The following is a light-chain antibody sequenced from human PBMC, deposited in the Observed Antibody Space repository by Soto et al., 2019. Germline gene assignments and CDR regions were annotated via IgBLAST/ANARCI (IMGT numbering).Light chain of an antibody. CDR2: DAS. CDR1: QSISSW. V-gene: IGKV1-5*01. J-gene: IGKJ1*01. CDR3: HQYNSYSET. Sequence: DIQMTQSPSTLSASVGDRVTITCRASQSISSWLAWYQQKPGKAPKLLIYDASSLESGVPSRFSGSGSGTEFTLTISSLQPDDFATYYCHQYNSYSETFGQGTKVEIK.